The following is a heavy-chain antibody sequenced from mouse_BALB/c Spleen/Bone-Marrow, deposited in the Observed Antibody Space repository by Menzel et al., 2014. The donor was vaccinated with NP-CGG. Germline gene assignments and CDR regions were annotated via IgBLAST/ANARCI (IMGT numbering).Heavy chain of an antibody. J-gene: IGHJ3*01. Sequence: EVQLVESGGRLVKPGGSLKLSCAASGFSFSDHYMYWVRQTPEKRLEWVATISDGGGHTYYSDSVKGRFTISIDNAKKSLYLKVSSMKSEDTAVYHCARRGDYKYAWFSYWGQGTPVTVSA. CDR3: ARRGDYKYAWFSY. D-gene: IGHD2-14*01. V-gene: IGHV5-4*02. CDR1: GFSFSDHY. CDR2: ISDGGGHT.